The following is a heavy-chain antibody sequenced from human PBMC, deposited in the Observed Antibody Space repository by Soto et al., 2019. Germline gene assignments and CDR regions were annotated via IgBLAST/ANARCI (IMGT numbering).Heavy chain of an antibody. CDR3: ARWTKGYFDY. Sequence: SETLSLTCTVSGGSISSYYWSWIRQPPGKGLEWIGYIYYSGSTNYNRSLKSRVTISVDTSKNQFSLKLSSVTAADTAVYYCARWTKGYFDYWGQGTLVTVSS. J-gene: IGHJ4*02. CDR2: IYYSGST. V-gene: IGHV4-59*01. CDR1: GGSISSYY.